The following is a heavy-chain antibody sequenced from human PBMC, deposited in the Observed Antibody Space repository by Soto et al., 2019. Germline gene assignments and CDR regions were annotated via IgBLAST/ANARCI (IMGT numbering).Heavy chain of an antibody. V-gene: IGHV3-23*01. Sequence: EVQLLESGGGLVQPGGSLRLSCAASGFTFSSYAMSWVRQAPGKGLEWVSAISGSGGSTYYADSVKGRFTISRDNSKNTQYLQMNSLRAEDTAVYYCAKELYRGYDFWTAGFDYWGQGTLLTVSS. CDR1: GFTFSSYA. J-gene: IGHJ4*02. CDR3: AKELYRGYDFWTAGFDY. CDR2: ISGSGGST. D-gene: IGHD5-12*01.